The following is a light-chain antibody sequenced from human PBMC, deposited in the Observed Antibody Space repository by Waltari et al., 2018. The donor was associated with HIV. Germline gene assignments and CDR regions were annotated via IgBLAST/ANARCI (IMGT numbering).Light chain of an antibody. Sequence: SYDLTQPSSVSVSPGQTTSITCSGDILGTKYVCWYQQKPGQSPIMIIYQDHKRPSGIPERCSGSNSGTTATLTITGTQAVDEADYYCQTWDSDNYVFGPGTKVTVL. V-gene: IGLV3-1*01. J-gene: IGLJ1*01. CDR2: QDH. CDR1: ILGTKY. CDR3: QTWDSDNYV.